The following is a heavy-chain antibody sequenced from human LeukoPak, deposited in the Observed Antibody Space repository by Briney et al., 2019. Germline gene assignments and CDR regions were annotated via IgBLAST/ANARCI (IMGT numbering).Heavy chain of an antibody. J-gene: IGHJ5*02. CDR1: GGSISSYY. V-gene: IGHV4-59*01. CDR3: AREPLNYDILTGYSTEGWFDP. D-gene: IGHD3-9*01. Sequence: NTSVTLSLTCTVSGGSISSYYWSWIRQPPGKGLEWIGYIYYSGSTNYNPSLKSRVTISVDTSENQFSLKLSSVTAADTAVYYCAREPLNYDILTGYSTEGWFDPWGQGTLVTVSS. CDR2: IYYSGST.